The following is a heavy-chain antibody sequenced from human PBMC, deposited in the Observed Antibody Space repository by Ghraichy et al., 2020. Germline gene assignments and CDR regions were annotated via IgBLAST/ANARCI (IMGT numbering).Heavy chain of an antibody. Sequence: GGSLRLSCAASGFIFNNYAMSWVRQAPGRGLEWVSSISGSDGNTYYADSVKGRFTISRDNSKDTLYLQMSSLGVEDMAVYYCAKAPYSSGWFPFFDYWGQGTLVTVSS. CDR2: ISGSDGNT. V-gene: IGHV3-23*01. CDR3: AKAPYSSGWFPFFDY. J-gene: IGHJ4*02. D-gene: IGHD6-19*01. CDR1: GFIFNNYA.